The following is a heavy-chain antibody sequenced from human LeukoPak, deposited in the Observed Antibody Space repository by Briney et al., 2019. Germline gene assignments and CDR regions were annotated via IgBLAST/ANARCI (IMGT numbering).Heavy chain of an antibody. CDR1: GGSINTYY. V-gene: IGHV4-59*01. CDR2: IYYSGST. Sequence: SETLSLTCTVSGGSINTYYWSWIRQPPGKGLEWIGYIYYSGSTNYNPSLKSRVTLSMDMSKNQFSLRLSSVTAADTAVYYCARVSLYYDFWSGPYYYYYMDVWGKGTTVTVSS. CDR3: ARVSLYYDFWSGPYYYYYMDV. J-gene: IGHJ6*03. D-gene: IGHD3-3*01.